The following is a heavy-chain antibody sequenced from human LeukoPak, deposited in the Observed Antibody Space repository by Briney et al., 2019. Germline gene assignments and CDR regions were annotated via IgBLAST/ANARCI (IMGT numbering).Heavy chain of an antibody. CDR1: GGSFSGYY. Sequence: PSETLSLTCAVYGGSFSGYYWSWIRQHPGKGLEWIGYIYYSGSTYYNPSLKSRVTISVDTSKNQFSLKLSSVTAADTAVYYCASNSVAGKVLVFDYWGQGTLVTVSS. J-gene: IGHJ4*02. CDR3: ASNSVAGKVLVFDY. V-gene: IGHV4-31*11. CDR2: IYYSGST. D-gene: IGHD6-19*01.